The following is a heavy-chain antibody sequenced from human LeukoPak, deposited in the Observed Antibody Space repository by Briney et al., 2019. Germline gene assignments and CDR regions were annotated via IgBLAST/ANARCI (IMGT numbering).Heavy chain of an antibody. D-gene: IGHD1-26*01. CDR3: ARDRILGASDAFDI. CDR1: GYTFTGYY. CDR2: INPTSGGT. Sequence: ASVKVSCKASGYTFTGYYIHWVRQAPGQGLEWMGWINPTSGGTNYAQKFQGRVTMTRDTSISTAYMELSRLRSDDTAVLYCARDRILGASDAFDIWGQGTMVTVS. J-gene: IGHJ3*02. V-gene: IGHV1-2*02.